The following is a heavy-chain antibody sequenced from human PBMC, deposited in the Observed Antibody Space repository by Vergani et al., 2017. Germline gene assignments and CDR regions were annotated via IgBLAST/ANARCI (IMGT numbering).Heavy chain of an antibody. CDR3: AKDXTTVTNFARNYYYCYMAV. V-gene: IGHV3-30-3*01. CDR2: ISYDGSNK. J-gene: IGHJ6*03. Sequence: QVQLVESGGGVVQPGRSLRLSCAASGFTFSSYAMHWVRQAPGKGLEWVAVISYDGSNKYYADSVKGRFTISRDNSKNTLYLQMNSLRAEDTAVYYCAKDXTTVTNFARNYYYCYMAVWGKGTTVTVSS. CDR1: GFTFSSYA. D-gene: IGHD4-17*01.